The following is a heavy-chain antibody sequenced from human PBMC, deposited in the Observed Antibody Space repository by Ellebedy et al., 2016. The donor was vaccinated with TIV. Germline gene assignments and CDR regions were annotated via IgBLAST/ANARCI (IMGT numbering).Heavy chain of an antibody. D-gene: IGHD2/OR15-2a*01. CDR1: GFTYSNAA. J-gene: IGHJ6*02. Sequence: AASVKVSCKSSGFTYSNAAVQWVRQSRGQHLEWIGWIVFGTGSTDYAQQFQERVIITRHMSTRTVYMELRSLRSDDTAVYSCAAEKYEDLYGLDVWGQGTTVTVSS. V-gene: IGHV1-58*01. CDR3: AAEKYEDLYGLDV. CDR2: IVFGTGST.